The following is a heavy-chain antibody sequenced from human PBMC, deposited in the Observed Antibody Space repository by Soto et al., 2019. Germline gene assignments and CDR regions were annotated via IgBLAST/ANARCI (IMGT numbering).Heavy chain of an antibody. D-gene: IGHD3-3*01. CDR1: GFTFSSYA. V-gene: IGHV3-23*01. CDR3: ARVLRFLEWLPIGY. CDR2: ISGSGGST. Sequence: PGGSLRLSCAASGFTFSSYAMSWVRQAPGKGLEWVSAISGSGGSTYYADSVKGRFTISRDNSKNTLYLQMNSLRAEDTAVYYCARVLRFLEWLPIGYWGQGTLVTVSS. J-gene: IGHJ4*02.